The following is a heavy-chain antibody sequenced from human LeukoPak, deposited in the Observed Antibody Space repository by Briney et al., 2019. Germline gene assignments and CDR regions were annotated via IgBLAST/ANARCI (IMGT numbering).Heavy chain of an antibody. CDR3: ASLSGWSDY. D-gene: IGHD6-19*01. V-gene: IGHV4-59*08. CDR2: IYYSGST. CDR1: GGSISSYY. Sequence: PSETLSLTCTVSGGSISSYYWSWIRQPPGKGLEWIGYIYYSGSTNYNPSLKSRVTISVDTSKNQFSLKLSSVTAADTAVYYCASLSGWSDYWGQGTLVTVSS. J-gene: IGHJ4*02.